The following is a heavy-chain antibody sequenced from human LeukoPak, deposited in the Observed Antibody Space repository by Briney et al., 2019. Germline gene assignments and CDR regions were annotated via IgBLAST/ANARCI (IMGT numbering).Heavy chain of an antibody. CDR1: GYTFTDYY. CDR2: INPNSGGT. Sequence: ASVKVSCKTSGYTFTDYYLHWVRQAPGQGLEWMGWINPNSGGTSSAQKFQGRVTMTRDTSITTVYMEVAWLTSEDTAIYYCAREGNGLLSKDFDYWGQGTLVTVSS. D-gene: IGHD2/OR15-2a*01. J-gene: IGHJ4*02. CDR3: AREGNGLLSKDFDY. V-gene: IGHV1-2*02.